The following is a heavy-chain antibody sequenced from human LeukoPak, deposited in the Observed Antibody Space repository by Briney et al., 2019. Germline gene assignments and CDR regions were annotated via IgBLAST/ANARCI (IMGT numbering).Heavy chain of an antibody. V-gene: IGHV3-9*01. Sequence: GGSLRLSCAASGFTFDDYAMHWVRQAPGKGLEWVSGISWNSGSIGYADSVKGRFTISRDNAKNSLYLQMNSLRAEDTALYYCAEAGGTYYFDYWGQGTLVTVSS. CDR2: ISWNSGSI. CDR1: GFTFDDYA. J-gene: IGHJ4*02. CDR3: AEAGGTYYFDY. D-gene: IGHD2-8*02.